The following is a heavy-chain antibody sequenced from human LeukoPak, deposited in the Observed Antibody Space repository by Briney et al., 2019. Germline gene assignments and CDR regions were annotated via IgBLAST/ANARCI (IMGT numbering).Heavy chain of an antibody. CDR3: ARTAMVVDAFDI. D-gene: IGHD5-18*01. Sequence: LETLSLTCTVSGGSISSYYWSWIRQPPGKGLEWIGYIYYSGSTYYNPSLKSRVTISVDTSKNQFSLKLSSVTAADTAVYYCARTAMVVDAFDIWGQGTMVTVSS. CDR2: IYYSGST. CDR1: GGSISSYY. V-gene: IGHV4-59*06. J-gene: IGHJ3*02.